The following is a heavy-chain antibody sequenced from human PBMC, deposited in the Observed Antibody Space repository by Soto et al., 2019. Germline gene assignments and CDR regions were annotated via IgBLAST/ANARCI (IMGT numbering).Heavy chain of an antibody. V-gene: IGHV3-15*01. J-gene: IGHJ6*02. CDR1: GFTFSNAW. CDR2: IKSKTDGGTT. Sequence: GGSLRLSCAASGFTFSNAWMSWVRQAPGKGLEWVGRIKSKTDGGTTDYAAPVKGRFTISRDDSKNTLYLQMNSLKTEDTAVYYCTTRGVSSWWVYYYYGMDVWGQGTTVTVSS. CDR3: TTRGVSSWWVYYYYGMDV. D-gene: IGHD6-13*01.